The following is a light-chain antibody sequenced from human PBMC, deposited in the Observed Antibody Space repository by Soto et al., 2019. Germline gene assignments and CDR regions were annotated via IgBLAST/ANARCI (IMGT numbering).Light chain of an antibody. Sequence: QSALTQPASVSGSPGQSIPISCSGTTSDVGIYNLVSWYQQHPGKAPKLVSDEVDKRPSGVSNRFSGSRSGNTASLTISGLQSEDEADYYCSSYAGSRWVFGGGTKVTVL. V-gene: IGLV2-23*02. J-gene: IGLJ3*02. CDR1: TSDVGIYNL. CDR3: SSYAGSRWV. CDR2: EVD.